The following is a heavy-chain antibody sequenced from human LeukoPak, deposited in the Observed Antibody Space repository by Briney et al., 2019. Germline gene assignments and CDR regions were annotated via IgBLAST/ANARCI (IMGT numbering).Heavy chain of an antibody. CDR2: IYYIGST. V-gene: IGHV4-39*01. Sequence: PSETLSLTCTVSGGSISSSSYYWGWIRQPPGKGLEWIGCIYYIGSTHYNPSLKSRVTISVDTSKNQFSLKLSSVTAADTAVYYCAGSGSYYKGDAFDIWGQGTMVTVSS. D-gene: IGHD3-10*01. CDR3: AGSGSYYKGDAFDI. CDR1: GGSISSSSYY. J-gene: IGHJ3*02.